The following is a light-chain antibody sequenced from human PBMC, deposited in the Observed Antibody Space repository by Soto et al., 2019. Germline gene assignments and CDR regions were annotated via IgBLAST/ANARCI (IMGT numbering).Light chain of an antibody. CDR1: SSDVGGYNY. Sequence: QSALTQPASVSGSPGQSITISCTGTSSDVGGYNYVSWYQQHPGKAPKLMIYDVSNRPSGVSNRFSGSKSGNTASLTISGRPADDEDDYYGRSYTTSSTLVVFGAGTKLTVL. V-gene: IGLV2-14*01. J-gene: IGLJ2*01. CDR2: DVS. CDR3: RSYTTSSTLVV.